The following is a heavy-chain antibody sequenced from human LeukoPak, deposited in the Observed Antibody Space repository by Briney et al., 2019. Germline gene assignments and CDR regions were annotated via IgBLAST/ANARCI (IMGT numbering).Heavy chain of an antibody. CDR1: GFTFSSYG. J-gene: IGHJ6*02. CDR3: ARGRIQLWFYHYYYYGMDV. D-gene: IGHD5-18*01. V-gene: IGHV3-33*01. CDR2: IWYDGSNK. Sequence: PGGSLRLSCAASGFTFSSYGMHWVRQAPGKGLEWVAVIWYDGSNKYYADSVKGRFTISRDNSKNTLYLQMNSLRAEDTAVYYCARGRIQLWFYHYYYYGMDVWGQGTTVTVSS.